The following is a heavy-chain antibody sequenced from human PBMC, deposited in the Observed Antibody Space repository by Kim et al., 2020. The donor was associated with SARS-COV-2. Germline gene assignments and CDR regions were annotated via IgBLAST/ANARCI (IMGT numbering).Heavy chain of an antibody. CDR3: ARDNPLTAWFDY. CDR2: ISSSSRTI. D-gene: IGHD5-18*01. Sequence: GGSLRLSCAASGFTFSSYSMNWVRQAPGKGLEWVSYISSSSRTIYYADSVKGRFTISRDNAKNSLYLQMNSLRAEDTAVYYCARDNPLTAWFDYWGQGTLVTVSS. J-gene: IGHJ4*02. V-gene: IGHV3-48*01. CDR1: GFTFSSYS.